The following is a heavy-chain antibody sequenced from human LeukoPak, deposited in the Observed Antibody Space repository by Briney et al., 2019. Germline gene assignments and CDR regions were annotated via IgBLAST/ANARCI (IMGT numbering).Heavy chain of an antibody. V-gene: IGHV1-2*02. J-gene: IGHJ6*02. CDR2: INPNSGGT. CDR1: EYAFTGYY. CDR3: ARARGSGNGYYGMDV. D-gene: IGHD3-10*01. Sequence: ASVKVSCKASEYAFTGYYMHWVRQAPGQGLEWMGWINPNSGGTNYAQKFQGRVTMTRDTSISTAYMELSRLRSDDTAVYYCARARGSGNGYYGMDVWGQGTTVTVSS.